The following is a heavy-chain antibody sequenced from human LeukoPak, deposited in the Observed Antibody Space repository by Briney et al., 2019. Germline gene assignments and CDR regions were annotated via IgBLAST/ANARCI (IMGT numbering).Heavy chain of an antibody. Sequence: ESGPTLVNPTQTLTLTCTFSGFSLSTSPMCVSWLRQPPGKALEWLGRVDWDDDKYYSTSLKTRLTISKDTSKNQVVLTMTNMDPVDTATYYCARILNYYDSSGYEYSDYWGQGTPVTVSS. J-gene: IGHJ4*02. CDR2: VDWDDDK. CDR1: GFSLSTSPMC. CDR3: ARILNYYDSSGYEYSDY. V-gene: IGHV2-70*11. D-gene: IGHD3-22*01.